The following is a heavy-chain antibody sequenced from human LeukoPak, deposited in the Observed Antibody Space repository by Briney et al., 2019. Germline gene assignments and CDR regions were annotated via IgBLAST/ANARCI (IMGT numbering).Heavy chain of an antibody. CDR3: ARHSKDRLVGYFDYLDYGMDV. Sequence: GGSLRLSCAASGFTLSSYRMNCVRQAPGKGLEWVSSLIISTTYIYYSDSVRGRFTISRDSAKNSLYLQMNSLRAEDTAVYYCARHSKDRLVGYFDYLDYGMDVWGQGTMVTVSS. CDR1: GFTLSSYR. J-gene: IGHJ6*02. CDR2: LIISTTYI. V-gene: IGHV3-21*01. D-gene: IGHD3-9*01.